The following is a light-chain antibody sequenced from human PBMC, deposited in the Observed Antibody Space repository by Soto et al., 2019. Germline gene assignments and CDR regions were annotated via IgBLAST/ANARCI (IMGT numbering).Light chain of an antibody. CDR1: QGVSSH. V-gene: IGKV3-20*01. CDR2: DAS. Sequence: LTLSAGKNATLSCRATSQGVSSHLAWYRQKPGQTPRLLIYDASSRATGIPDRFSGSGSGTEFTLTICRLQPEDFAVYYCQHYVSSPFTFGGGTKVDIK. CDR3: QHYVSSPFT. J-gene: IGKJ4*01.